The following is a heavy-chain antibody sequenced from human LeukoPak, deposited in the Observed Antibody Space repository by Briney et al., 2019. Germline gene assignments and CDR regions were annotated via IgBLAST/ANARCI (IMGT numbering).Heavy chain of an antibody. Sequence: GGSLRLPCAASGFTFSDYYMSWIRQAPGKGLEWVSYISSSGSTIYYADSVKGRFTISRDNAKNSLYLQMNSPRAEDTTVYYCARRSGYPKVAFDIWGQGTKVTVSS. CDR3: ARRSGYPKVAFDI. CDR2: ISSSGSTI. V-gene: IGHV3-11*04. D-gene: IGHD6-25*01. CDR1: GFTFSDYY. J-gene: IGHJ3*02.